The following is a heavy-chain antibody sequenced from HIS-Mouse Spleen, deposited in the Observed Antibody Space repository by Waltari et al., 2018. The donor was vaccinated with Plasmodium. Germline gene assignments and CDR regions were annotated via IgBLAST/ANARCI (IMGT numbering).Heavy chain of an antibody. Sequence: QLQLQESGPGLVKPSETLSLTCTVPGGSIRSSRYYWGLLRQPPGKGLEWIGSNYYSGRTYYNPSLKRRVTISVDTSKNQFSLKLSSVTAADTAVYYCASLPRVEEVTTPFYYYYYGMDVWGQGTTVTVSS. CDR1: GGSIRSSRYY. CDR3: ASLPRVEEVTTPFYYYYYGMDV. D-gene: IGHD4-4*01. J-gene: IGHJ6*02. V-gene: IGHV4-39*01. CDR2: NYYSGRT.